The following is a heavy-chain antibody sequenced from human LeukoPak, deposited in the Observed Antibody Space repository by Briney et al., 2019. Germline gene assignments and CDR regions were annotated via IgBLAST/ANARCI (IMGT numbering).Heavy chain of an antibody. CDR2: ISAYNGNT. J-gene: IGHJ6*02. Sequence: ASVKVSCKASGYTFTSYGISWVRQAPGQGLEWMGWISAYNGNTNYAQKLQGRVIMTTDTSTSTAYMELRSLRSDDTAVYYCASFSIYYYYGMDVWGQGTTVTVSS. CDR1: GYTFTSYG. D-gene: IGHD3-16*02. CDR3: ASFSIYYYYGMDV. V-gene: IGHV1-18*01.